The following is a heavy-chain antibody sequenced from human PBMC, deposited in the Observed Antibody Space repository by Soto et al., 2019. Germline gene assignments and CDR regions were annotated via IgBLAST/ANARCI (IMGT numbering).Heavy chain of an antibody. Sequence: ASVKVSCKTSGYTFTDHGLSWVRQAPGQGLEWLGWVSPYNGNTKYAQKFQGRVTMTTDTSTRTPYMELRSLRPDDTAVYYCARVIAARPDYGMDVWGQGTTVTVYS. CDR2: VSPYNGNT. D-gene: IGHD6-6*01. V-gene: IGHV1-18*01. J-gene: IGHJ6*02. CDR1: GYTFTDHG. CDR3: ARVIAARPDYGMDV.